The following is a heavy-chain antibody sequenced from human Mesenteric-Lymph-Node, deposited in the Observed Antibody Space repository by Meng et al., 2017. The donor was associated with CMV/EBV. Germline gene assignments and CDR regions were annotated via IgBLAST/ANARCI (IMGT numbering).Heavy chain of an antibody. V-gene: IGHV4-59*01. CDR3: ARFSATGGHDLGMDV. J-gene: IGHJ6*02. D-gene: IGHD1-1*01. CDR2: IYYSGST. CDR1: GGSMSTYY. Sequence: GSLRLSCTVPGGSMSTYYWSWIRQPPGKGLEWIGYIYYSGSTDYNPSLKSRVTISRDTSKNQFFLKVSSVTAADTAVYYCARFSATGGHDLGMDVWGQGTTVTVSS.